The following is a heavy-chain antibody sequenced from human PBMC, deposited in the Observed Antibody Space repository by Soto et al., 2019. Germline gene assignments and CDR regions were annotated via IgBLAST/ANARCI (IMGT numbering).Heavy chain of an antibody. J-gene: IGHJ4*02. Sequence: SGPQSLTYDVSGGSISSGTYSWNWIRQPPGKGLEWIGYIYHSGSFYYNPSLKSRVTISIDRSKNQFSLNLDSVTAADTAVYYCARASGYCSGGTCFPFDYWGRGTLVTVSS. D-gene: IGHD2-15*01. V-gene: IGHV4-30-2*01. CDR1: GGSISSGTYS. CDR2: IYHSGSF. CDR3: ARASGYCSGGTCFPFDY.